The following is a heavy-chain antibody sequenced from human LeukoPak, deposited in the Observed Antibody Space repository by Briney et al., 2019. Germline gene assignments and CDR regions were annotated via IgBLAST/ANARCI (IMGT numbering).Heavy chain of an antibody. D-gene: IGHD3-3*01. V-gene: IGHV1-8*01. J-gene: IGHJ4*02. CDR2: MNPNSGNT. CDR1: GYTFTSYD. Sequence: GASVKVSCKASGYTFTSYDINWVRLATGQGLEWMGWMNPNSGNTGYAQKFQGRVTMTRNTSISTAYMELSSLRSEDTAVYYCARVSTYFGVVTDLDYWGQGTLVTVSS. CDR3: ARVSTYFGVVTDLDY.